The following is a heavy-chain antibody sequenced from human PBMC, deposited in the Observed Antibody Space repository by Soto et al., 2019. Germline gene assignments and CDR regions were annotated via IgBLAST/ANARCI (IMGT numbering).Heavy chain of an antibody. V-gene: IGHV4-34*02. D-gene: IGHD3-3*01. CDR3: ARSVLRFYPYSYYGMDV. J-gene: IGHJ6*02. Sequence: QVHLQQWGGGLLKPSETLSLRCVVYDGSFSGSSWNWVRQAPGKGLEWIGEITESGSVNYNPSLKSRVSISLDSSKNHFSLNLTSLTAADMAVYYCARSVLRFYPYSYYGMDVWGQGTSVTVSS. CDR1: DGSFSGSS. CDR2: ITESGSV.